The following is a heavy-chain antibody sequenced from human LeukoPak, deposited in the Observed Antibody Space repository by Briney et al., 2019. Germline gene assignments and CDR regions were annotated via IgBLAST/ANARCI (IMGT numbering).Heavy chain of an antibody. J-gene: IGHJ5*02. CDR2: INHSGST. CDR3: ARGREQQHKLFDP. CDR1: VGSFSGYY. D-gene: IGHD6-13*01. Sequence: SETLSVTCAVYVGSFSGYYWSWIRQPPGKGLEGIGEINHSGSTNYNPSLKSRVTISVDTSKNQFSLTLSSVTAAHTAVYYCARGREQQHKLFDPWGQGPLVTVSS. V-gene: IGHV4-34*01.